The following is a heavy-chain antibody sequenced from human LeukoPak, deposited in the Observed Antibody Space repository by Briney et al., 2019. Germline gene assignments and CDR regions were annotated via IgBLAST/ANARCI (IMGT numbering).Heavy chain of an antibody. V-gene: IGHV4-4*07. CDR2: ISTSGST. Sequence: SETLSLTCTVSGDAISSYYWSWIRQPAGKGLEWIGRISTSGSTNYNPSLKSRVTMSVDTSKSQFSLKLSSVTAADTAVYYCARDGGYSSHDYWGQGTLVTVSS. CDR1: GDAISSYY. CDR3: ARDGGYSSHDY. J-gene: IGHJ4*02. D-gene: IGHD6-19*01.